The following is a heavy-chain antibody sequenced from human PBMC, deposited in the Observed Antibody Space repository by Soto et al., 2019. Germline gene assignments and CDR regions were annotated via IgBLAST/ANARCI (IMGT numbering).Heavy chain of an antibody. Sequence: GGSLRLSCAASGFTFSSYAMSWVRQAPGKGLEWVSAISGSGGSTYYADSVKGRFTISRDNAKNSLFLQLNSLRAEDTALYYCVRSGDYRSGSYWYFFAYWGQGALVTVSS. CDR2: ISGSGGST. CDR3: VRSGDYRSGSYWYFFAY. CDR1: GFTFSSYA. D-gene: IGHD3-10*01. V-gene: IGHV3-23*01. J-gene: IGHJ4*02.